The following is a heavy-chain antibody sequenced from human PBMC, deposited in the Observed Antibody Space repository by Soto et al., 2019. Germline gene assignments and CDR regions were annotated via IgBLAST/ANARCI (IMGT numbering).Heavy chain of an antibody. V-gene: IGHV1-69*12. Sequence: QVQLVQSGAEVRQPASSVKVSCKTSGGTFSSYAISWVRQAPGQGLEWMGGIVPIVGTTTYAQKFQGRFTITADEATSTAYMQLSRLRSDDTAVYYCVRVVAIPGYPDHWGQRTLVTVSS. J-gene: IGHJ4*02. CDR3: VRVVAIPGYPDH. CDR2: IVPIVGTT. CDR1: GGTFSSYA. D-gene: IGHD5-12*01.